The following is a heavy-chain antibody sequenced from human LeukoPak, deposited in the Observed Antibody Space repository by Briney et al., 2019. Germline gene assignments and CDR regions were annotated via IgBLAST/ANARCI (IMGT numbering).Heavy chain of an antibody. CDR2: IYYSGST. J-gene: IGHJ4*02. CDR1: GGSISSHY. V-gene: IGHV4-59*08. Sequence: SETLSLTCTVSGGSISSHYWSWIRQPPGKGLEWIGYIYYSGSTNYNPSLKSRVTISVDTSKNQFSLKLSSVTAADTAVYYCARVGGYGGNSPFDYWGQGTLVTVSS. CDR3: ARVGGYGGNSPFDY. D-gene: IGHD4-23*01.